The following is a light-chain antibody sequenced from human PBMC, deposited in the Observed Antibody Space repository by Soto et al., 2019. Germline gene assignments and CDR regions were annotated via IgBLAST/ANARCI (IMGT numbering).Light chain of an antibody. J-gene: IGKJ4*01. V-gene: IGKV3-15*01. CDR2: AAS. CDR1: QSVGSA. Sequence: EIVLTQSPATLSVSPGETAALSCRASQSVGSAVACYQHRPGQAPRLLIVAASIRATGVPGRFSGGGSGTECTLTISGLQSEDFGNYYCQHYINWPPLTFGGGTTVDIK. CDR3: QHYINWPPLT.